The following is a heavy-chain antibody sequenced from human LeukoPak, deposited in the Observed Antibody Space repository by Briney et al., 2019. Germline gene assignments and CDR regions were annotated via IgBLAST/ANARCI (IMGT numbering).Heavy chain of an antibody. J-gene: IGHJ4*02. D-gene: IGHD3-22*01. CDR1: GFTFSSYA. Sequence: GRSLRLSCAASGFTFSSYAMHWVRQAPGKGLEWVAVISYDGSNKYYADSVKGRFTISRDNSKNTLYLQMNSLRAEDTAVYYCARDLYYDSSGYYSPYYWGQGTLVTVSS. CDR3: ARDLYYDSSGYYSPYY. V-gene: IGHV3-30-3*01. CDR2: ISYDGSNK.